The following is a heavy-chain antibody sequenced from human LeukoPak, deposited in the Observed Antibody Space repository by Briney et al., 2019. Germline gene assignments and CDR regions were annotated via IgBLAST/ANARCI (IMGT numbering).Heavy chain of an antibody. J-gene: IGHJ5*02. CDR1: GGSISSYY. Sequence: SETLSLTCSVSGGSISSYYWSWIRQPPGKGLEWFGYIYYSGSTNYKSPLKSRVTMSGDTSKNQFSLELRSVTAADTAVYYCARHAESGYDRFDLWGQGTLVTVSS. CDR3: ARHAESGYDRFDL. V-gene: IGHV4-59*08. D-gene: IGHD5-12*01. CDR2: IYYSGST.